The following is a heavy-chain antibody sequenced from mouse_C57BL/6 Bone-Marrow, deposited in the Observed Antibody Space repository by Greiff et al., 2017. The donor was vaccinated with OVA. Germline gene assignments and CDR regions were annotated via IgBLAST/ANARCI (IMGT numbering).Heavy chain of an antibody. CDR3: ARDRDYYGSSWYFDV. CDR1: GYSITSGYD. D-gene: IGHD1-1*01. CDR2: ISYSGST. Sequence: EVQLVESGPGMVKPSQSLSLTCTVTGYSITSGYDWHWIRHFPGNKLEWMGYISYSGSTNYNPSLKSRISITHDTSKNHFFLKLNSVTTEDTATYYCARDRDYYGSSWYFDVWGTGTTVTVS. V-gene: IGHV3-1*01. J-gene: IGHJ1*03.